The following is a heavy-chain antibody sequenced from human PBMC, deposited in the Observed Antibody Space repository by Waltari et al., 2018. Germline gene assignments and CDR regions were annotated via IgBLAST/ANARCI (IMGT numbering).Heavy chain of an antibody. CDR1: GGSIYGSNYY. CDR3: VRTDTTGYYPY. D-gene: IGHD3-22*01. V-gene: IGHV4-39*01. J-gene: IGHJ4*02. Sequence: QLQLQQSGPGLVKPSETLSLTCTVSGGSIYGSNYYWVWIRQPPGKELQWIGSSYYSGTTYYNPSLESRVTISVDTSNNQFSLKLTSVTAADTAVYYCVRTDTTGYYPYWGQGTPVSVSS. CDR2: SYYSGTT.